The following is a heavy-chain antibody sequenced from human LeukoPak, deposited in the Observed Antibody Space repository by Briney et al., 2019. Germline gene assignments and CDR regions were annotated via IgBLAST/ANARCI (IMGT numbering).Heavy chain of an antibody. CDR2: ISSSGSTI. J-gene: IGHJ4*02. CDR1: GFSFSDYY. D-gene: IGHD2-21*02. Sequence: PGGSLRLSCAASGFSFSDYYMSWIRQAPGKGLEWVSYISSSGSTIYYADSVKGRFTISRDNAKNSLYLQMNSLRAEDTAVYYCARDEFCGGGCYSHLDYWGQGTLVTVSS. V-gene: IGHV3-11*04. CDR3: ARDEFCGGGCYSHLDY.